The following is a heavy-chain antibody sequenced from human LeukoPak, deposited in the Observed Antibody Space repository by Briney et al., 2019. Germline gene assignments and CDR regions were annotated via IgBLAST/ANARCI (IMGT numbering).Heavy chain of an antibody. J-gene: IGHJ2*01. Sequence: GASVKVSCKVSGYTFTDYYMHWVQQAPGKGLEWMGLVDPEDGETIYAEKFQGRVTMTRDTSISTAYMELSRLRSDDTAVYYCARDFAMIFGVVIGFDLWGRGTLVTVSS. CDR2: VDPEDGET. D-gene: IGHD3-3*01. CDR3: ARDFAMIFGVVIGFDL. V-gene: IGHV1-69-2*01. CDR1: GYTFTDYY.